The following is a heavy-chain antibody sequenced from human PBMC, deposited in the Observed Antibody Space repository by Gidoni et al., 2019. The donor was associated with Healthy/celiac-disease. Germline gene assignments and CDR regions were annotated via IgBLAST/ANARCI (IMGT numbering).Heavy chain of an antibody. Sequence: EVQLVESGGGLVKPGGSLRLSCAASGFTFSSYSMNWVRQAPGKGLEWVSSISSSSSYIYYADSVKGRFTISRDNAKNSLYLQMNSLRAEDTAVYYCARDRPVVATIGLYGMDVWGQGTTVTVSS. CDR1: GFTFSSYS. CDR3: ARDRPVVATIGLYGMDV. CDR2: ISSSSSYI. D-gene: IGHD5-12*01. V-gene: IGHV3-21*01. J-gene: IGHJ6*02.